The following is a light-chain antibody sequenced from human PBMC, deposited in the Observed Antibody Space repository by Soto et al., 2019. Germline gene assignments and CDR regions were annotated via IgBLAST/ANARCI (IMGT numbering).Light chain of an antibody. CDR1: QSVSSTY. V-gene: IGKV3-20*01. CDR3: QQYDTPLPMDT. CDR2: AAS. J-gene: IGKJ2*01. Sequence: EIVLTQSPGTLSLSPGERATLSCRASQSVSSTYLAWYQQKPGQAPRLVIYAASNRATGIPDRFSGSASGAHFTLTISRLEPEDFAVYYCQQYDTPLPMDTFGQGTKLEIK.